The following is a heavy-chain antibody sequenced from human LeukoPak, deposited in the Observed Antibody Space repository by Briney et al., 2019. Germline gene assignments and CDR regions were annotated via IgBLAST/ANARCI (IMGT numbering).Heavy chain of an antibody. V-gene: IGHV4-59*01. Sequence: SETLSLTCTVSGGSISSYYWSWIRQPPGKGLEWIGYIYYSGSTNYNPSLKSRVTISVDTSKNQFSLKLSSVTAADTAVYYCARSKRFGEFLRVFDYWGQGTLVTVSS. CDR2: IYYSGST. D-gene: IGHD3-10*01. CDR3: ARSKRFGEFLRVFDY. J-gene: IGHJ4*02. CDR1: GGSISSYY.